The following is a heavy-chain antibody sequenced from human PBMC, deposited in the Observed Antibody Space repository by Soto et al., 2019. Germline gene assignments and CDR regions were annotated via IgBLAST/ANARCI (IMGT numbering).Heavy chain of an antibody. CDR3: AGAVAFGSGYVDY. V-gene: IGHV3-30-3*01. D-gene: IGHD3-3*01. J-gene: IGHJ4*02. CDR2: ITYDEIYT. Sequence: QVWQVESGGGVVQAGRSLRLSCAASGFTFRTYAMHWVRQAPGKGLEWVAIITYDEIYTYYADSVKGRFTISRDNSKKTLDLQMNSRRTEDTAVDDYAGAVAFGSGYVDYWGQGSLVTVSS. CDR1: GFTFRTYA.